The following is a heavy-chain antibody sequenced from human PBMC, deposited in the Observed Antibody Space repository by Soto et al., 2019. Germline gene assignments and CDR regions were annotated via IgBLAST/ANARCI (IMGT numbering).Heavy chain of an antibody. CDR3: GKVYYGDHLARFDI. J-gene: IGHJ3*02. CDR2: ISGSGIT. V-gene: IGHV3-23*01. CDR1: GFTFSNYG. Sequence: EVQVSESGGGLVQPGGSLRLSCVASGFTFSNYGMSWVRQAPGKGLEWVSGISGSGITYYADSVKGRFTISRDNSKSTMYLQMKSLRVVETAVYYCGKVYYGDHLARFDIWVQGTMVTVSS. D-gene: IGHD3-10*01.